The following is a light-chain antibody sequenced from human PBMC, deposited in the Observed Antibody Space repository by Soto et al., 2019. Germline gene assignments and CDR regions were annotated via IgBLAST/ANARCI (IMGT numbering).Light chain of an antibody. V-gene: IGLV4-60*02. Sequence: QLVLTQSSSASASLGSSVTLTCILSSGHSTYIIAWHQQQPGKAPRFLMTLDRSGRYNRGSGVPDRFSGSRSGADRDLTISNLQFEDAGEYYGETWYSNTHKVFGGGTQLTV. CDR1: SGHSTYI. J-gene: IGLJ3*02. CDR2: LDRSGRY. CDR3: ETWYSNTHKV.